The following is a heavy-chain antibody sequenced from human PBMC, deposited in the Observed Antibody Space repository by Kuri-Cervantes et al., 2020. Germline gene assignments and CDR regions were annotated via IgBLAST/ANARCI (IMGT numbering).Heavy chain of an antibody. J-gene: IGHJ5*02. V-gene: IGHV3-73*01. D-gene: IGHD5-18*01. Sequence: GGSLRLSCAASGFTFSGSAMHWVRQASGKGLEWVGRIRSKANSYATAYAASVKGRFTISRDDSKNTAYLQMNSLKTEDTAVYYCTRGSWIQLWGPGWFDPWGQGTLVTVSS. CDR2: IRSKANSYAT. CDR1: GFTFSGSA. CDR3: TRGSWIQLWGPGWFDP.